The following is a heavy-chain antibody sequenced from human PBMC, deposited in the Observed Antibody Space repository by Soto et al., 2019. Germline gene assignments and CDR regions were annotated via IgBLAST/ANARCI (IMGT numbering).Heavy chain of an antibody. Sequence: GASVKVSCKASGYTFTSYGISWVRQAPGQGLEWMGWISAYNGNTNYAQKLQGRVTMTTDTSTSTAYMELRSLRSDDTAVYYCARVWLTGNTWHFAYWGQGTLVTVSS. V-gene: IGHV1-18*01. J-gene: IGHJ4*02. D-gene: IGHD1-7*01. CDR3: ARVWLTGNTWHFAY. CDR2: ISAYNGNT. CDR1: GYTFTSYG.